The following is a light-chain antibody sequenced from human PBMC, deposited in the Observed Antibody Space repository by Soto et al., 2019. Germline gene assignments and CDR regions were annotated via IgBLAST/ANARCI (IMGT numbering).Light chain of an antibody. Sequence: DIQMTQSPSSVSASVGDRVTISCRASQDISNWLAWYQQKPGEAPKFLIYAASNLQSGVPSKFSVSGSGTDFTLTISSLQPKDFAVYYCQQARRFPITFGQGTRLEIK. V-gene: IGKV1-12*01. CDR1: QDISNW. CDR3: QQARRFPIT. CDR2: AAS. J-gene: IGKJ5*01.